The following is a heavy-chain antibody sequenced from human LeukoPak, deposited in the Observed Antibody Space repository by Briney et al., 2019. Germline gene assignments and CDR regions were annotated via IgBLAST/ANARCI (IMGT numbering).Heavy chain of an antibody. J-gene: IGHJ4*02. CDR2: MNPNSGNT. D-gene: IGHD2-15*01. CDR3: ARGVVVVVAATGVSFDY. CDR1: GYTFASYD. Sequence: ASVKVSCKASGYTFASYDINWVRQATGQGLEWMGWMNPNSGNTGYARKFQGRVTMTRNTPISTAYMELSSLRSEDTAVYYCARGVVVVVAATGVSFDYWGQGTLVTVSS. V-gene: IGHV1-8*01.